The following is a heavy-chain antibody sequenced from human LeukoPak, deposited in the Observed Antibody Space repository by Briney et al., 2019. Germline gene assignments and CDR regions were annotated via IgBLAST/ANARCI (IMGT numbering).Heavy chain of an antibody. CDR3: ARDQYCSSTSCDAFDI. CDR2: ISSSSSYI. Sequence: PGGSLRLSCAASGLTFSSYSMNWVRQAPGKGLEWVSSISSSSSYIYYADSVKGRFTISRDNAKNSLYLQMNSLRAEDTAVYYCARDQYCSSTSCDAFDIWGQGTMVTVSS. CDR1: GLTFSSYS. J-gene: IGHJ3*02. V-gene: IGHV3-21*01. D-gene: IGHD2-2*01.